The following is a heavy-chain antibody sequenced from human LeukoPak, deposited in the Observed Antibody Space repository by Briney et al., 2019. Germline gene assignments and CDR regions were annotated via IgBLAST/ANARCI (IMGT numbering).Heavy chain of an antibody. J-gene: IGHJ4*02. CDR3: AREGGFAD. D-gene: IGHD1-26*01. V-gene: IGHV3-21*01. CDR2: ISSSGSYI. Sequence: GGSLRLSCAASGFTFSSYSMNLVRQAPGKGLEWVSSISSSGSYIYYADSVKGRFTISRDNAKNSLYLQMNSLRAEDTAVYYCAREGGFADWGQGTLVTVSS. CDR1: GFTFSSYS.